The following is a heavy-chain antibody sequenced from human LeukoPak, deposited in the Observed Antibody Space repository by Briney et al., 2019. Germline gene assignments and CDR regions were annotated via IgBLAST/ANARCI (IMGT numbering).Heavy chain of an antibody. CDR2: IYHSGST. CDR3: ALTAVIAAPGTLTPDY. Sequence: SETLSLTCAVSGGSISSGGYSWSWIRQPPGKGLEWIGYIYHSGSTYYNPSLKSRVTISVDTSKNQFSLKLSSVTAADTAVYYCALTAVIAAPGTLTPDYWGQGTLVTVSS. CDR1: GGSISSGGYS. J-gene: IGHJ4*02. V-gene: IGHV4-30-2*01. D-gene: IGHD6-13*01.